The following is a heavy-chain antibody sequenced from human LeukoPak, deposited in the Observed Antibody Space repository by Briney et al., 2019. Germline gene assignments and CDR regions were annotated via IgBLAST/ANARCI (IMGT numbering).Heavy chain of an antibody. V-gene: IGHV4-39*01. CDR3: ARQSNYGGNSGSFDY. CDR1: GGSMRSASYY. CDR2: IYYDGST. Sequence: SETLSLTCIVSGGSMRSASYYWDWIRQPPGKGLEWIGTIYYDGSTSHYTPSLKSRVTMFVDTAKNHFSLNLSSVTAADTAVYYCARQSNYGGNSGSFDYWGQGTLVTVSS. J-gene: IGHJ4*02. D-gene: IGHD4-23*01.